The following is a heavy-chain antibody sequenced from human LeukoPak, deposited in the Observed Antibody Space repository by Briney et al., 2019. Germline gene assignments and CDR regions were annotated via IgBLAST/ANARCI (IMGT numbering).Heavy chain of an antibody. D-gene: IGHD3-10*01. Sequence: SETLSLTCDVSGDSISSGYYWGWIRQPPGKGLGWIGTIYHSGSTYYNPSLRRRLTISEDTSKNRFSLTWNPVTAADTAVYYCARNRTSWSFYLWGRGTLVTVSS. J-gene: IGHJ2*01. CDR2: IYHSGST. CDR1: GDSISSGYY. V-gene: IGHV4-38-2*01. CDR3: ARNRTSWSFYL.